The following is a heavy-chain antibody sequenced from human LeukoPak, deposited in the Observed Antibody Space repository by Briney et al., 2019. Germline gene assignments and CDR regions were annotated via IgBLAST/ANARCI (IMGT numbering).Heavy chain of an antibody. J-gene: IGHJ4*02. CDR3: ASDRAWLRNPTYDFDH. D-gene: IGHD5-12*01. CDR2: IKSKTDGGTT. Sequence: GGSLRLSCAASGFTFSNAWMTWVRQAPGKGLEWVGRIKSKTDGGTTDYAAPVKGRFTISRDNSKNTLYLQMNSLRAEDTAVYYCASDRAWLRNPTYDFDHWGQGTLVTVSS. CDR1: GFTFSNAW. V-gene: IGHV3-15*01.